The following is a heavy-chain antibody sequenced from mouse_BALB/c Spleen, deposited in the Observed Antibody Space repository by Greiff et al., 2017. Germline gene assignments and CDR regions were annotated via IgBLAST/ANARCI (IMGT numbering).Heavy chain of an antibody. Sequence: EVQLVESGGDLVKPGGSLKLSCAASGFTFSSYGMSWVRQTPDKRLEWVATISSGGSYTYYPDSVKGRFTISRDNAKNTLYLQMSSLKSEDTAMYYCARQGSLLRGYAMDYWGQGTSVTVSS. CDR2: ISSGGSYT. CDR1: GFTFSSYG. V-gene: IGHV5-6*01. J-gene: IGHJ4*01. CDR3: ARQGSLLRGYAMDY. D-gene: IGHD1-2*01.